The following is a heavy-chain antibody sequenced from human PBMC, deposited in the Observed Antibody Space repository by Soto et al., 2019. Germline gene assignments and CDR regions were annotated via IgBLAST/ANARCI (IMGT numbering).Heavy chain of an antibody. CDR3: AKRGARYSSFDL. J-gene: IGHJ4*02. D-gene: IGHD2-21*01. Sequence: SETLSLTCAVSGGSISSDYWWNWVRQPPGKGLEWIGEIYHSGSTNYNPSLKSRVTISVDKSKDRVSLTVRSVSAADTAVYYCAKRGARYSSFDLWGQGTLVTVSS. CDR2: IYHSGST. CDR1: GGSISSDYW. V-gene: IGHV4-4*02.